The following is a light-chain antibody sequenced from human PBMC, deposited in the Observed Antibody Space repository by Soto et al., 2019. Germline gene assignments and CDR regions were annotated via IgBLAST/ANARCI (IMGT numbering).Light chain of an antibody. CDR2: AAS. Sequence: AIRMPQSPSSLSASTGARVPITCRASQGISSYLAWYQQKPGKAPKLLIYAASTLQSGVPSRFSGSGSGTEFTLTISSLQPDDFATYYCQHYNSYSEAFGQGTKVDIK. CDR3: QHYNSYSEA. CDR1: QGISSY. V-gene: IGKV1-8*01. J-gene: IGKJ1*01.